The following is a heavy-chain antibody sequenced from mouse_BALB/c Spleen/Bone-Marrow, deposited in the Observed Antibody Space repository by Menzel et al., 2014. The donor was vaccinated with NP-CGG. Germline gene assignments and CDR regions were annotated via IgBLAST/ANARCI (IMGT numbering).Heavy chain of an antibody. J-gene: IGHJ4*01. CDR1: GFTFSDYG. Sequence: EVKVEESGGGLVQPGGSRKLSCAASGFTFSDYGMAWVRQAPGKGPEWVAFISNLAYSIYYADTVTGRFTISRENAKSTLYLEMSSLRSEDTAIYYCTRNYGNQGAMDYWGQGTSVTVSS. V-gene: IGHV5-15*02. CDR2: ISNLAYSI. CDR3: TRNYGNQGAMDY. D-gene: IGHD2-1*01.